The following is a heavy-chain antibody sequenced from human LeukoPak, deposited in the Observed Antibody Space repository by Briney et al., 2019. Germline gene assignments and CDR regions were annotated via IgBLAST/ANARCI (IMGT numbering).Heavy chain of an antibody. CDR1: GGSISCYY. CDR3: ARPQSWYARAFDI. D-gene: IGHD2-8*01. V-gene: IGHV4-34*01. Sequence: PSETLSLTCTVSGGSISCYYWSWIRQPPGKGLEWIGEINHSGSTNYNPSLKSRVTISVDTSKNQFSLKLSSVTAADTAVYYCARPQSWYARAFDIWGQGTMVTVSS. CDR2: INHSGST. J-gene: IGHJ3*02.